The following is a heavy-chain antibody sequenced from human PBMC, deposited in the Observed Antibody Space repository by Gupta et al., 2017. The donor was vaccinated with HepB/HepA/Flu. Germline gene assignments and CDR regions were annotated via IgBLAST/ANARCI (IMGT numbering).Heavy chain of an antibody. V-gene: IGHV3-23*01. CDR1: TFLFKNYA. J-gene: IGHJ4*02. D-gene: IGHD6-19*01. CDR3: TTNTSAYAAFDY. CDR2: IGGRGTNT. Sequence: EVHLLESGGGFIPPGGSLRLSCVASTFLFKNYATNWVSQAPGKGLEWVSGIGGRGTNTYYADSVKGRFTFSRDDSKNTLFLQMSSLRVEDTATYYCTTNTSAYAAFDYWGQGTVVTVSS.